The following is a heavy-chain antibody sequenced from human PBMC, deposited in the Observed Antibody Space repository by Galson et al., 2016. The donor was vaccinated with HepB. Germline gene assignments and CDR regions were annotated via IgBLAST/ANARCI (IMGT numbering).Heavy chain of an antibody. J-gene: IGHJ6*02. CDR1: GGSVSNNSHY. CDR3: ASSTAAGSLFYYYYGMDV. V-gene: IGHV4-61*01. D-gene: IGHD6-13*01. CDR2: IYYSGSA. Sequence: ETLSLTCAVSGGSVSNNSHYWTWIRQPPGKGLEWIGYIYYSGSAMYNPSLRSRVSISIDTSENQVSLLVRSVTAADTAVYYCASSTAAGSLFYYYYGMDVWGQGTTVTVFS.